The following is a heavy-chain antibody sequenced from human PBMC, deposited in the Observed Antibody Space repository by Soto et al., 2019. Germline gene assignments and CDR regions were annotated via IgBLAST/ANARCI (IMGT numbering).Heavy chain of an antibody. CDR3: AGPSRGPAY. J-gene: IGHJ4*02. CDR2: IYYTGVT. D-gene: IGHD3-16*01. V-gene: IGHV4-59*01. CDR1: RGSITTYY. Sequence: QVQLQESGPGLVKPSETLSLTCTVSRGSITTYYWSWFRQPPGTELEWIGYIYYTGVTNYNPSLKSRVTISVDTSKSQISLKLSSVTAADTAVYYCAGPSRGPAYWGQGALVTVSS.